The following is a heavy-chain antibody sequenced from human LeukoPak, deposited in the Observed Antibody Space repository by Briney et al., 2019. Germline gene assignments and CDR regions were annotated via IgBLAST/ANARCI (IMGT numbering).Heavy chain of an antibody. V-gene: IGHV4-39*01. CDR1: GGSVSSTSYY. CDR2: ISYSVTT. CDR3: ARHLRGGIIYFDY. D-gene: IGHD3-16*02. J-gene: IGHJ4*02. Sequence: PSETLSLTCAVSGGSVSSTSYYWAWVRQPPGKGLEWIASISYSVTTYYNPSLKSRVTISVDTSKNQFSLNLSSVTAADTAVYYYARHLRGGIIYFDYWGQGTLVTVSS.